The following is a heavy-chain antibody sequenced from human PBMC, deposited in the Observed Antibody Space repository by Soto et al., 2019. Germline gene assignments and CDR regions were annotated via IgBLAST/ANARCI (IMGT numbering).Heavy chain of an antibody. CDR1: GFTFSSYG. V-gene: IGHV3-30*18. Sequence: PGGSLRLSCAASGFTFSSYGMHWARQAPGKGLEWVAVISYDGSNKYYADSVKGRFTISRDNSKNTLYLQMNSLRAEDTAVYYCAKSEEWELLFHYYYGMDVWGQGTTVTVSS. J-gene: IGHJ6*02. CDR3: AKSEEWELLFHYYYGMDV. CDR2: ISYDGSNK. D-gene: IGHD1-26*01.